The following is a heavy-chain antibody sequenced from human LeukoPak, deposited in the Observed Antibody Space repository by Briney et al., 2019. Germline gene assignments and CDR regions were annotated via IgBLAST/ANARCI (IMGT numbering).Heavy chain of an antibody. V-gene: IGHV3-15*01. CDR3: TTFYHEYSPY. D-gene: IGHD2/OR15-2a*01. CDR1: GFSFMNAW. J-gene: IGHJ4*02. CDR2: IRSNADGGTP. Sequence: GGSLRLSCAASGFSFMNAWMIWVRQAPGKGLEWVGRIRSNADGGTPDYAAPARGRFTISRDDSKNTLYLQMNSLKTEDTAVYYCTTFYHEYSPYWGRGTLVTVSS.